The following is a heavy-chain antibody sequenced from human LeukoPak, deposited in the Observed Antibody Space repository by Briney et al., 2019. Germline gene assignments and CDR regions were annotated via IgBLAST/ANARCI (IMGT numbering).Heavy chain of an antibody. D-gene: IGHD4-17*01. V-gene: IGHV1-69*13. CDR1: GGTLSTYA. CDR2: IIPIFGST. CDR3: ARWSTVTTFYWFDP. Sequence: ASVTVSCKASGGTLSTYAFTWVRQAPGQGLEWMGGIIPIFGSTNYVQKFQGRVTITADESTSTVYIELSSLRSEDTAVYYCARWSTVTTFYWFDPWGQGTLVTVSS. J-gene: IGHJ5*02.